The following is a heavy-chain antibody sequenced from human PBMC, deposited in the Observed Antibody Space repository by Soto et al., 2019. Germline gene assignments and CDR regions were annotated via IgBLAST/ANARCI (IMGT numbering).Heavy chain of an antibody. CDR2: IKQDGSEK. J-gene: IGHJ6*03. CDR1: GFTFSSYW. V-gene: IGHV3-7*01. Sequence: GGSLRLSCAASGFTFSSYWMSWVRQAPGKGLEWVANIKQDGSEKYYVDSVKGRFTISRDNAKNSLYLQMNSLRAEDTAVYYCARGLSSSSWYSDYYYYMDVWGKGTTVTVSS. D-gene: IGHD6-13*01. CDR3: ARGLSSSSWYSDYYYYMDV.